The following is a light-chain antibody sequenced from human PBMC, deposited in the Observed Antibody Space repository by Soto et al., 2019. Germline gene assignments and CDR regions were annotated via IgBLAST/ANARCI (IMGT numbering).Light chain of an antibody. V-gene: IGKV1-39*01. J-gene: IGKJ1*01. CDR3: QQSYTTPWT. CDR1: QRVNNY. Sequence: DVQMTQSPSSLSASVGDRVTITCRASQRVNNYLNWYQHKPGKAPKLLIHAASSLQTGVPPRFGGSASGTNFTLVISGLQAEDFATYYCQQSYTTPWTFGQGTKVEIK. CDR2: AAS.